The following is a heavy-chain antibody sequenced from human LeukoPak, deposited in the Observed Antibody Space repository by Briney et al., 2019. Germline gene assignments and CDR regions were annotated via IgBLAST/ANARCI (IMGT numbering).Heavy chain of an antibody. CDR2: ISYDGSNK. CDR3: AKNDGLLWFGELSFDY. J-gene: IGHJ4*02. CDR1: GFTFDDYG. Sequence: GGSLRLSCAASGFTFDDYGMSWVRQAPGKGLEWVAVISYDGSNKYYADSVKGRFTISRDNSKNTLYLQMNSLRAEDTAVYYCAKNDGLLWFGELSFDYWGQGTLVTVSS. V-gene: IGHV3-30*18. D-gene: IGHD3-10*01.